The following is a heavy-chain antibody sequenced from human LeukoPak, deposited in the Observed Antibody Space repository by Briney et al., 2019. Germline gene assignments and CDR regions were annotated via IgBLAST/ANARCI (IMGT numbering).Heavy chain of an antibody. CDR1: GYTFTTRD. CDR2: MSPNSGDT. Sequence: ASVKVSCKASGYTFTTRDINWVRQATGQGLEWLGWMSPNSGDTGYAQKFQGRVTMTSDSSISTAYMELSSLRSEDTAIYYCVRTPPNWGFDYWGQGTLVTVS. V-gene: IGHV1-8*01. CDR3: VRTPPNWGFDY. D-gene: IGHD7-27*01. J-gene: IGHJ4*02.